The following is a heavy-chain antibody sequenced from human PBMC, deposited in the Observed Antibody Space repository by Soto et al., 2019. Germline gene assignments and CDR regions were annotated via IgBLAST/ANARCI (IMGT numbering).Heavy chain of an antibody. V-gene: IGHV3-7*03. CDR3: SRENWFQDY. Sequence: EVQLVESGGGLVQPGGSLRLSCEASGLTFNVYYMTWVRQAPGKGLEWVASIKNDGSEQNYVDSVKGRFTISRDNAKNSLYLQMNSLRAGDTALYYCSRENWFQDYWGQGTLVIVSS. CDR2: IKNDGSEQ. J-gene: IGHJ4*02. CDR1: GLTFNVYY. D-gene: IGHD3-10*01.